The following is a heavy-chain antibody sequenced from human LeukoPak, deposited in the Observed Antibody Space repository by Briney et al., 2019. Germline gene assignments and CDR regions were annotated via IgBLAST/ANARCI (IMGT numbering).Heavy chain of an antibody. V-gene: IGHV1-2*06. CDR3: ARDQAGRDGYNPFGY. CDR1: GYTFTGYY. D-gene: IGHD5-24*01. CDR2: INPNSGGT. J-gene: IGHJ4*02. Sequence: ASVKVSCKASGYTFTGYYMHWVRQAPGQGLEWMGRINPNSGGTNYAQKFQGRVTMTRDTSISTAYMELSRLRSDDMAVYYCARDQAGRDGYNPFGYWGQGTLVTVSS.